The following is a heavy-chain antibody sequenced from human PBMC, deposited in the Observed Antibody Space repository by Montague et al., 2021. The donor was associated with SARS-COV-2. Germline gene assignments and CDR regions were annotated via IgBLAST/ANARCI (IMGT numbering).Heavy chain of an antibody. D-gene: IGHD2-2*01. CDR1: GVSISSYY. Sequence: SETLSLTCTVSGVSISSYYWTWIRQPPGKGLEWIGFIYYNGSTNYNPSLKSRVTLSVDTSKNQFSLKLSSVNAADTAVYYCAKEAHTRYCTSTTCFGAVFDNWGQGTMVTVSS. CDR2: IYYNGST. V-gene: IGHV4-4*08. J-gene: IGHJ3*02. CDR3: AKEAHTRYCTSTTCFGAVFDN.